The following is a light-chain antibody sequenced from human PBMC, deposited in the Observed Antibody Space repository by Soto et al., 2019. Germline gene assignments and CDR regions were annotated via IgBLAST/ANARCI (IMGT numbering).Light chain of an antibody. V-gene: IGLV1-40*01. Sequence: QSVLTQPPSVSGAPGQRVTISCTGSSSNIGAGHDVHWYQQLPGTAPKLLIFGNSNRPSGVPDRFSGSKSGTSAFLAITGLRAEDEADYYCQSYDSRWVFGGGTKLTVL. J-gene: IGLJ3*02. CDR3: QSYDSRWV. CDR2: GNS. CDR1: SSNIGAGHD.